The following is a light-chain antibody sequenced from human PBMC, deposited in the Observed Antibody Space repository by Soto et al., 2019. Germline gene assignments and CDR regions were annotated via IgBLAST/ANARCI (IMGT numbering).Light chain of an antibody. V-gene: IGLV2-18*02. CDR2: EVS. Sequence: QSALTQPPSVSGSPGQSVTISCTGTSSDVGSYNRVSWYQQPPGTAPKLMIYEVSNRPSGVPDRFSGSKSGNTASLTISGLQPEDEADYYCNSYPSSNTYVFGTGTKVTV. CDR1: SSDVGSYNR. CDR3: NSYPSSNTYV. J-gene: IGLJ1*01.